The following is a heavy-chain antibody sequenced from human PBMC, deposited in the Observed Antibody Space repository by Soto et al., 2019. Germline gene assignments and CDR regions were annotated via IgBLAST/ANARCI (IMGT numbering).Heavy chain of an antibody. CDR1: GFIFTDYY. V-gene: IGHV3-11*01. Sequence: QVLLVESGGGLVRPGGSLRLSCSASGFIFTDYYITWIRQAPGKGLEWVSHISSDGRDIYYADSMEGRLSVSRDNSENSLFLQMDSLRAEDTAVYYCARLGSLGHPYYYAVDVWGQGTPVTVSS. D-gene: IGHD1-26*01. CDR3: ARLGSLGHPYYYAVDV. J-gene: IGHJ6*02. CDR2: ISSDGRDI.